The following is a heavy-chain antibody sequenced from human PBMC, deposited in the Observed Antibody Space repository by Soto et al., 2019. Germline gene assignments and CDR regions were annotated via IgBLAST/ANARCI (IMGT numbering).Heavy chain of an antibody. CDR2: ISGSGGST. CDR3: AKDPLWGGYYYYYMDV. CDR1: GFTFSSYA. V-gene: IGHV3-23*01. Sequence: PGGSLRLSCAASGFTFSSYAMSWVRQAPGKGLEWVSAISGSGGSTYYADSVKGRFTISRDNSKNTLYLQMNSLRAEDTAVYYCAKDPLWGGYYYYYMDVWGKGTTVTVS. D-gene: IGHD3-16*01. J-gene: IGHJ6*03.